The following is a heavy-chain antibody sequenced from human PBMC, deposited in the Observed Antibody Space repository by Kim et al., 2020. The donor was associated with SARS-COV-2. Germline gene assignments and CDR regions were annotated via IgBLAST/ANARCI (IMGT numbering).Heavy chain of an antibody. CDR2: IYYSGST. J-gene: IGHJ4*02. CDR3: ARQREPGTPYFDY. D-gene: IGHD1-26*01. V-gene: IGHV4-39*01. Sequence: SETLSLTCTVSGGSISSSSYYWGWIRQPPGKGLEWIGSIYYSGSTYYNPSLKSRVTISVDTSKNQFSLKLSSVTAADTAVYYCARQREPGTPYFDYWGQGTLVTVSS. CDR1: GGSISSSSYY.